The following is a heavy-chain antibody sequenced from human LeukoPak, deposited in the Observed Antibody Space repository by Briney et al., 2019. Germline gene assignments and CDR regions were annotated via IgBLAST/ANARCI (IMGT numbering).Heavy chain of an antibody. CDR2: IYTSGST. J-gene: IGHJ4*02. CDR1: GGSINSYY. V-gene: IGHV4-4*07. CDR3: ARVVYGDSSKDFDY. D-gene: IGHD4-17*01. Sequence: SETLSLTCTVSGGSINSYYWSWIRQPAGKGLEWIGRIYTSGSTTYNPSLKSRVTMSVDTSKNQFSLKLSSVTAADTAVYYCARVVYGDSSKDFDYWGQGTLATVSS.